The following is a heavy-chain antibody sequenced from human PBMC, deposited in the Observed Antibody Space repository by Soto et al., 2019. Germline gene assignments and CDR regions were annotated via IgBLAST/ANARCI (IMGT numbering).Heavy chain of an antibody. J-gene: IGHJ4*02. CDR3: AKAAPRSGWYFDY. V-gene: IGHV3-9*01. Sequence: ESGGGLVQPGRSLRLSCAASGFTFDDYAMHWVRQAPGTGLEWVSGISWNSGSIGYADSVKGRFTISRDNAKNSLYLQMNSLRAEDTALYYCAKAAPRSGWYFDYWGQGTLVTVSS. CDR2: ISWNSGSI. D-gene: IGHD6-19*01. CDR1: GFTFDDYA.